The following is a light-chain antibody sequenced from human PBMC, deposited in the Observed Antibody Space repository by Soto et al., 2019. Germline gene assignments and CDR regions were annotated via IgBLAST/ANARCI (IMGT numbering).Light chain of an antibody. V-gene: IGLV2-14*01. J-gene: IGLJ3*02. Sequence: QSALTQPASVSGSPGQSITISCTGTSSDVGGYNYVSWYQQHPGKAPKLMIYDVSNRPSGVSNRFSGSKSGNMASLTISGLQAEDEADYYCTSYTSSSTRWLFGGGTKLTVL. CDR3: TSYTSSSTRWL. CDR2: DVS. CDR1: SSDVGGYNY.